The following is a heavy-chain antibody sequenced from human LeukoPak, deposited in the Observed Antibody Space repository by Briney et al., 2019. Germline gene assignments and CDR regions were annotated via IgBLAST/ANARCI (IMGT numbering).Heavy chain of an antibody. CDR2: IWYDGSNK. J-gene: IGHJ4*02. CDR1: GFTFSSYG. D-gene: IGHD3-22*01. CDR3: AREKVDSSGYYQYFDY. Sequence: GGSLRLSCAASGFTFSSYGMHWVRQAPGKGLEWVAVIWYDGSNKYYADSVKGRFTISRDNSKNTLYLQMNSLRAEDTAVYYCAREKVDSSGYYQYFDYWGQGTLVTVSS. V-gene: IGHV3-33*01.